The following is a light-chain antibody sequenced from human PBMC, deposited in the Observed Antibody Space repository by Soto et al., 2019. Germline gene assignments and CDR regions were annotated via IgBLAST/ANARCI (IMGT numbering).Light chain of an antibody. V-gene: IGLV1-44*01. CDR1: SSNIGTNT. J-gene: IGLJ3*02. Sequence: QSVLTQPPSASGTPGQRVTISCSGSSSNIGTNTVDWYQQLPGTAPKLLVNSNNQRPSGVPGRFSGSKSGTSASLAISGLQSEDEAYYYCAARDDSLNGWVFGGGTKLTVL. CDR3: AARDDSLNGWV. CDR2: SNN.